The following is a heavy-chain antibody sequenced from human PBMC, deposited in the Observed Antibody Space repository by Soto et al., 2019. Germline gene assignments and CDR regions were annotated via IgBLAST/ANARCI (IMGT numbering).Heavy chain of an antibody. D-gene: IGHD2-21*01. Sequence: EVQLVESGGGLVKPGGSLRLSCAASGFTFTNPNMNWVRQATGKGLEWVSSISSSSSFRNYAASVKGRFSISRDNDKNLVDLHMDSLRAEDTAVYYCARDPPLSVLVVVATDDFWGQGTLVTVSS. CDR3: ARDPPLSVLVVVATDDF. J-gene: IGHJ4*02. CDR2: ISSSSSFR. V-gene: IGHV3-21*02. CDR1: GFTFTNPN.